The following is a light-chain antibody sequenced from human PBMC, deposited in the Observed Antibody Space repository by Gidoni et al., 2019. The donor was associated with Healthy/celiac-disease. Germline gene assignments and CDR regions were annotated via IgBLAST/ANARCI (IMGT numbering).Light chain of an antibody. J-gene: IGKJ1*01. CDR3: QQYNGT. Sequence: DIQMTQSPSTLSASVGDRVTITCRASQSISNWLAWDQQRPGKAPKLLIYKASSLESGVPSRFSGSGSGTEFTLTISSLQPDDFATYYCQQYNGTFGQGTKVEIK. V-gene: IGKV1-5*03. CDR1: QSISNW. CDR2: KAS.